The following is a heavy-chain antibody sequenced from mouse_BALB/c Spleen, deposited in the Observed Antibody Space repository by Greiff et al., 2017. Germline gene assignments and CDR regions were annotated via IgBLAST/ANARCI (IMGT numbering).Heavy chain of an antibody. CDR3: ARRDSAGAFAY. CDR2: ISSGGSYT. CDR1: GFTFSSYA. J-gene: IGHJ3*01. V-gene: IGHV5-9-3*01. Sequence: VQLKESGGGLVKPGGSLKLSCAASGFTFSSYAMSWVRQTPEKRLEWVATISSGGSYTYYPDSVKGRFTISRDNAKNTLYLQMSSLRSEDTAMYDCARRDSAGAFAYWGEGTLGTVSA. D-gene: IGHD3-2*01.